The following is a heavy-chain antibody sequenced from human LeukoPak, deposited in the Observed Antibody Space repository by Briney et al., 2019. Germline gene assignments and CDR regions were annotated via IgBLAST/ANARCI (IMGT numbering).Heavy chain of an antibody. D-gene: IGHD3-10*01. CDR3: ARFDSGSHGVFDS. CDR2: ISRSSSFT. Sequence: PGGSLRLSCAASGFTFNDYYMSWIRQGPGKGLEWVSYISRSSSFTNYADSVKGRFTISRDNAKNSLYLQMNSLRAKDTAVYYCARFDSGSHGVFDSWGQGTLVTVSS. CDR1: GFTFNDYY. J-gene: IGHJ4*02. V-gene: IGHV3-11*03.